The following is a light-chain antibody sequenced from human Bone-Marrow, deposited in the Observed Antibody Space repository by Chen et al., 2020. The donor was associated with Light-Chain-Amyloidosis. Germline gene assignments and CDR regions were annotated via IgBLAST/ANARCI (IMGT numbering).Light chain of an antibody. Sequence: SYELTQPPPVSVSPGQTARLTCSGDDLPTKYAYWYQQNPGQAPVLVIHRETERPSGISERFSGSSSGTTATLTISGVQAEDEADYHCQSADSSGTYEVIFGGGTKLTVL. CDR1: DLPTKY. CDR2: RET. V-gene: IGLV3-25*03. J-gene: IGLJ2*01. CDR3: QSADSSGTYEVI.